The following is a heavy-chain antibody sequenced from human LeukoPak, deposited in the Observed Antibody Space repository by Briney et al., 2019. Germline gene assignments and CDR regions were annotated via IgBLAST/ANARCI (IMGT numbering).Heavy chain of an antibody. CDR1: GYTFTSYG. CDR2: ISAYNGNT. Sequence: ASVKVSCKASGYTFTSYGISWVRQAPGQGLEWMGWISAYNGNTNYAQKLQGRVTMTTDTSTSTAYMELRSLRSDDTAVYYCARERGYCDSSGYYLLPPADYWGQGTLVTVSS. CDR3: ARERGYCDSSGYYLLPPADY. V-gene: IGHV1-18*01. J-gene: IGHJ4*02. D-gene: IGHD3-22*01.